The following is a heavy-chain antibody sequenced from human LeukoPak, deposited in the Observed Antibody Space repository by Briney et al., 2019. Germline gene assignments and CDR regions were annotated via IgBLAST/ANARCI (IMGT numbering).Heavy chain of an antibody. V-gene: IGHV3-15*01. CDR2: IKSKTDGGTT. D-gene: IGHD4-17*01. Sequence: GGSLRLSCAASGFTFSNAWMSWVRQAPGKGLEWVGRIKSKTDGGTTDYAAPVKGRFTISRDDSKNTLYLQMNSLETEDTAVYYCTTDTFFFGDYRPHDYWGQGTLVTVSS. CDR1: GFTFSNAW. CDR3: TTDTFFFGDYRPHDY. J-gene: IGHJ4*02.